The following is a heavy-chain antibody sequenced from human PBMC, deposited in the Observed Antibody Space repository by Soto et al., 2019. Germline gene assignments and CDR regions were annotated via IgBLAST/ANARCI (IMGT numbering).Heavy chain of an antibody. CDR2: IYYSGST. CDR3: ATESSGSSPLHFDF. V-gene: IGHV4-30-4*01. CDR1: GGSVSNGDYY. Sequence: QVQLQESGPGLVKPSQTLSVTCTVSGGSVSNGDYYWSWIRQPPGKGLEWIGYIYYSGSTYYNPSLNSRVTLSIDTSENQFSLKLSSVTEADTAMYYCATESSGSSPLHFDFWGQGTLVTVSS. J-gene: IGHJ4*02. D-gene: IGHD3-22*01.